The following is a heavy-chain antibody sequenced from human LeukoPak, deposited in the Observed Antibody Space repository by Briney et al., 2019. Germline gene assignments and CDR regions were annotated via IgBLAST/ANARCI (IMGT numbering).Heavy chain of an antibody. J-gene: IGHJ4*02. CDR2: INPNSGGT. CDR1: GYTFTGYY. V-gene: IGHV1-2*02. Sequence: ASVKVSCKASGYTFTGYYMHWVRQAPGQGLEWMGWINPNSGGTNYAQKFQGRVTMTRDTSISAAYMELSRLRSDDTAVYYCARGFNDFWSGYYSYWGQGTLVTVSS. D-gene: IGHD3-3*01. CDR3: ARGFNDFWSGYYSY.